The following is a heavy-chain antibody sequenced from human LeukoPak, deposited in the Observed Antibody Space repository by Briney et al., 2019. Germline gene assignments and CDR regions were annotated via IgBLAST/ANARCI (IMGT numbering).Heavy chain of an antibody. CDR2: IYHSGST. V-gene: IGHV4-30-2*01. J-gene: IGHJ3*02. Sequence: SQTLSLTCTVSGGSISSGGYYWSWIRQPPGKGLEWIGYIYHSGSTHYNPSLKSRVTISVDRSKNQFSLKLSSVTAADTAVYYCARVSGMHDAFDIWGQGTMVTVSS. CDR1: GGSISSGGYY. D-gene: IGHD1-26*01. CDR3: ARVSGMHDAFDI.